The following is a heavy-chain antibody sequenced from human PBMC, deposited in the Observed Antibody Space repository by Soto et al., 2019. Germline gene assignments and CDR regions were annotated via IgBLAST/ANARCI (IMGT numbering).Heavy chain of an antibody. D-gene: IGHD3-22*01. V-gene: IGHV3-30-3*01. J-gene: IGHJ4*02. Sequence: QVQLVESGGGVVQPGRSLRLSCAASGFTFSNYALHWVRQAPGKGLEWVAIISYDGSNKFYADSVKGRLTISSDTSKNTLYLQMNSLRAEDTAVYYCARVLGGYPNFDYWGQGTLVTVSS. CDR2: ISYDGSNK. CDR1: GFTFSNYA. CDR3: ARVLGGYPNFDY.